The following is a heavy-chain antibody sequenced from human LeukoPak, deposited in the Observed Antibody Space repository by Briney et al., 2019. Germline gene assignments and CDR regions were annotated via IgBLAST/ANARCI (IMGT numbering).Heavy chain of an antibody. V-gene: IGHV1-2*02. D-gene: IGHD3-3*01. CDR3: AASYDFWGGYLNHDY. Sequence: ASLKLSCKASGYNFTGYYMHWVRQAPGQGLEWMAWINPNSGNTNYAHKRKGRVTMTRDTSNNTDYMELNSLKADDTAVYYCAASYDFWGGYLNHDYWGQGTLVTVSS. CDR1: GYNFTGYY. CDR2: INPNSGNT. J-gene: IGHJ4*02.